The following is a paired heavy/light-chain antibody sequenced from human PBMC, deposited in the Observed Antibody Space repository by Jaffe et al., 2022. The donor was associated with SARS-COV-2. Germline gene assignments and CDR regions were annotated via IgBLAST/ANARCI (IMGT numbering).Light chain of an antibody. Sequence: QSVLTQPPSASATPGQRVTISCSGSSSNIGTNHVHWYQQVPGTAPKLLIYRNDQRPSGIPDRFSASKSGTSASLAIRGLRSEDEADYFCAAWDDSLSSVVFGGGTRVTVL. J-gene: IGLJ3*02. V-gene: IGLV1-47*01. CDR2: RND. CDR1: SSNIGTNH. CDR3: AAWDDSLSSVV.
Heavy chain of an antibody. CDR1: GLTLSTYA. Sequence: DVQLLESGGGLVQPGGSLRLSCAASGLTLSTYAMNWVRQAPGKGLEWVSGIGGSGSNTYYYADSVKGRFTISRDNSKNTVSLRMNGLRADDTAVYYCAKGRGSSWYRDSFDLWGQGTRVTVSS. D-gene: IGHD6-13*01. CDR3: AKGRGSSWYRDSFDL. CDR2: IGGSGSNT. J-gene: IGHJ3*01. V-gene: IGHV3-23*01.